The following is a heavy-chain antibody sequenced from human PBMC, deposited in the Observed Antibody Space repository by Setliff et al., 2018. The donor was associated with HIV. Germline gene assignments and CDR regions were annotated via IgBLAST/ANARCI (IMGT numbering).Heavy chain of an antibody. CDR2: INPKNRGT. CDR1: GYTFTTSH. J-gene: IGHJ4*02. Sequence: ASVKVSCKASGYTFTTSHMHWLRQAPGQGLEWMGIINPKNRGTTYAQRFQDRVTMTSDTSTNTIYMELSSLKSEDTAVYYCTRNLYCYASGIYFGVYWGQGTPVTVSS. CDR3: TRNLYCYASGIYFGVY. V-gene: IGHV1-46*01. D-gene: IGHD3-10*01.